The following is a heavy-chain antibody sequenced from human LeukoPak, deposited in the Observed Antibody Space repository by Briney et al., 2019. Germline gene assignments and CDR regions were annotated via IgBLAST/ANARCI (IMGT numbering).Heavy chain of an antibody. Sequence: GASVKVSCKASGYTFTSYAMHWVRQAPGQRLEWMGWINAGNGNTKYSQKFQGRVTITRDTSASTAYMELRSLRSDDTAVYYCAKDQSELGIEGWFYPWGQGTLVTVSS. CDR1: GYTFTSYA. D-gene: IGHD7-27*01. CDR2: INAGNGNT. V-gene: IGHV1-3*01. J-gene: IGHJ5*02. CDR3: AKDQSELGIEGWFYP.